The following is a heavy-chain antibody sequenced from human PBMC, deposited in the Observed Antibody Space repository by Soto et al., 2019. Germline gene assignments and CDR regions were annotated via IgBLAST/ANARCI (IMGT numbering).Heavy chain of an antibody. CDR3: ARDSLLSAAGTYLEWFDP. Sequence: PGGSLRLSCAASGFTFSSYSMNWVRQAPGKGLEWVSYISSSSSTIYYADSVKGRFTISRDNAKNSLYLQMNSLRDEDTAVYYCARDSLLSAAGTYLEWFDPWGQVTLVTVSS. J-gene: IGHJ5*02. CDR2: ISSSSSTI. D-gene: IGHD6-13*01. V-gene: IGHV3-48*02. CDR1: GFTFSSYS.